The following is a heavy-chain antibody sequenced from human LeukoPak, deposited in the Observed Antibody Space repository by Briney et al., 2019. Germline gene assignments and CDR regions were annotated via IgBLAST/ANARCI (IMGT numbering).Heavy chain of an antibody. D-gene: IGHD5-12*01. V-gene: IGHV3-21*01. CDR1: GFDFSTYA. CDR3: SRDRLGGLDL. CDR2: ISTMSNYI. Sequence: GGSLRLSCAASGFDFSTYAINWVRQAPGKGLEWVSSISTMSNYIFYGDSVKGRFTISRDNAKNPVYLQMNSLRPDDTALYYCSRDRLGGLDLWGQGTLVTVSS. J-gene: IGHJ5*02.